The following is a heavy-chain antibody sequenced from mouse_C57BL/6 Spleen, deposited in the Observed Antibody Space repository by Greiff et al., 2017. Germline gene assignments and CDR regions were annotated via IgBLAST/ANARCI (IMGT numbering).Heavy chain of an antibody. V-gene: IGHV5-6*01. CDR1: GFTFSSYG. D-gene: IGHD2-4*01. CDR2: ISSGGSYN. J-gene: IGHJ2*01. CDR3: AREDYDDPGY. Sequence: EVQLVESGGDLVKPGGSLKLSCAASGFTFSSYGMSWVRQTPDKRLEWVATISSGGSYNYYPDSVKGRFTISRDNAKNTLYLQMSSLKSEDTAMYYCAREDYDDPGYWGQGTTLTVSS.